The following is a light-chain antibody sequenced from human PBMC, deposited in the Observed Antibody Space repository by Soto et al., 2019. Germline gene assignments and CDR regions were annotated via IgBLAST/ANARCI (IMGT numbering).Light chain of an antibody. V-gene: IGLV2-14*03. CDR2: DVT. J-gene: IGLJ1*01. Sequence: QSALTQPASVSGSPGQSITISCTGSSSDVGAYNYVSWYQHHPDKAPKFVIYDVTNRPSGVSNRFSGSKSGNTASLTISGLQAEDEADYYCNSYTSSTTPYVFGTGTKLTVL. CDR3: NSYTSSTTPYV. CDR1: SSDVGAYNY.